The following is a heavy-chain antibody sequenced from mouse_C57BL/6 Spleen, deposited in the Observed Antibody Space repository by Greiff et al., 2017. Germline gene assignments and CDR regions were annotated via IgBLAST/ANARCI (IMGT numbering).Heavy chain of an antibody. D-gene: IGHD1-1*01. Sequence: QVQLQQPGAELVKPGASVKLSCKASGYTFTSYWMQWVKQRPGHGLEWIGEIDPSDSYTNYNQKFKGKATLTVDTSSSTAYMQLSSLTSEDSAVYYCARFTTVVAFDYWGQGTTLTVSS. CDR1: GYTFTSYW. J-gene: IGHJ2*01. CDR2: IDPSDSYT. CDR3: ARFTTVVAFDY. V-gene: IGHV1-50*01.